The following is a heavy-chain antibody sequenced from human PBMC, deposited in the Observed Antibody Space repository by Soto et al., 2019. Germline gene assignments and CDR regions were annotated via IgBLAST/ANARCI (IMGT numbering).Heavy chain of an antibody. J-gene: IGHJ4*02. CDR1: GDSMSSNYW. V-gene: IGHV4-4*02. D-gene: IGHD6-19*01. Sequence: QVQLQESGPGLVKPSGTLSLTCAVSGDSMSSNYWWSWVRQSPGKGLEWMGEIHSSGSTNYNPSLKSRVTISVDKSNNQFSLNLSSVTAADTAVYYCTGQGGWYLDNWGQGTLVTVSS. CDR3: TGQGGWYLDN. CDR2: IHSSGST.